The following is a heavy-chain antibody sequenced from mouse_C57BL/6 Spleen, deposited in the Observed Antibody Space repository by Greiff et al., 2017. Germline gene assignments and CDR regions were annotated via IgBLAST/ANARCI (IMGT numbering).Heavy chain of an antibody. D-gene: IGHD1-1*01. Sequence: VQLQQSGPELVKPGASVKISCKASGYTFTDYYMNWVKQSHGKSLEWIGDINPNNGGTSYNQKFKGKATLTVDKSSSTAYMELRSLTSEDSAVYYCATLYGSNFDYWGQGTTLTVSS. CDR3: ATLYGSNFDY. V-gene: IGHV1-26*01. CDR2: INPNNGGT. CDR1: GYTFTDYY. J-gene: IGHJ2*01.